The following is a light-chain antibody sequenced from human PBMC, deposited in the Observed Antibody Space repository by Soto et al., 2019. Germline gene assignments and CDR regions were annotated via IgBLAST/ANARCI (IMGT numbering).Light chain of an antibody. V-gene: IGKV3-11*01. CDR1: QNLVTFY. CDR3: QQRSNWPT. J-gene: IGKJ1*01. CDR2: DAS. Sequence: IVLTQSPGPLSLSPGERGTLSCRASQNLVTFYLAWFQQKPGHAPRLLIYDASNRATGIPARFSGSGSGTDFTLTISSLAPEDFAVYCCQQRSNWPTFGQGTKVDIK.